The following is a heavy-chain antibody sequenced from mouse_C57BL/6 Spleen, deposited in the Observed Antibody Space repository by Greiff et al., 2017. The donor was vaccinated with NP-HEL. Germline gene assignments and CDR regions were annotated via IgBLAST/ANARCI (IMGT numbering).Heavy chain of an antibody. D-gene: IGHD1-1*01. CDR2: INPNNGGT. Sequence: VQLKESGPELVKPGASVKISCKASGYTFTDYYMNWVKQSHGKSLEWIGDINPNNGGTSYNQKFKGKATLTVDKSSSTAYMELRSLTSEDSAVYYCARGVGGYAMDYWGQGTSVTVSS. J-gene: IGHJ4*01. CDR1: GYTFTDYY. V-gene: IGHV1-26*01. CDR3: ARGVGGYAMDY.